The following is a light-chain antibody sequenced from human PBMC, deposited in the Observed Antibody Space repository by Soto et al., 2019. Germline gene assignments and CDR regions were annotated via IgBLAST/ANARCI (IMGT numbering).Light chain of an antibody. Sequence: DIQMTQSPSSLSASVGDRVTITCRASQSISSYLNWYQQKPGKAPKLLIYAASSLQSGVPSRFSGSGSGTDFTLPISSLQPEDFATYYCQQSYSTPPVTFGQGTKGEIK. V-gene: IGKV1-39*01. CDR2: AAS. CDR3: QQSYSTPPVT. CDR1: QSISSY. J-gene: IGKJ1*01.